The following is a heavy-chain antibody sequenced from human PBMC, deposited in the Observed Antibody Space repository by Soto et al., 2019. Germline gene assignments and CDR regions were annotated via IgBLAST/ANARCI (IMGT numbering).Heavy chain of an antibody. J-gene: IGHJ4*02. CDR1: GFTFTNYW. Sequence: EVQLVESGGGLVQPGGSLRLSCAASGFTFTNYWMTWVRQAPGKGLEWVANINQDGSAKHYVGSVGGRFTISRDNARNSLFLQMDSLRAEDTALYYCTRDSYTNTWHRPDNDYWGQGTLVTVSS. CDR3: TRDSYTNTWHRPDNDY. V-gene: IGHV3-7*05. D-gene: IGHD2-2*02. CDR2: INQDGSAK.